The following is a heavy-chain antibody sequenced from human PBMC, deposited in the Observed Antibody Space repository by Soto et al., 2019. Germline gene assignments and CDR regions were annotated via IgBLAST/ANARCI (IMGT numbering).Heavy chain of an antibody. J-gene: IGHJ3*02. V-gene: IGHV1-69*13. D-gene: IGHD5-12*01. CDR1: GGTFSSYA. CDR3: AIGPPLEMATIFDI. CDR2: IIPIFGTA. Sequence: GASVKVSCKASGGTFSSYAISWVRQAPGQGLEWMGGIIPIFGTANYAQKFQGRVTITADESTSTAYMELSSLRSEDTAVYYCAIGPPLEMATIFDIWGQGTMVTVSS.